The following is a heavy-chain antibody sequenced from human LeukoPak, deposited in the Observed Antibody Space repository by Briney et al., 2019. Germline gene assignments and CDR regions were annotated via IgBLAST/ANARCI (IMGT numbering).Heavy chain of an antibody. CDR1: GFIFSKYG. Sequence: PGGSLRLSCGASGFIFSKYGMHWVRQAPGKGLEWVAFINDKGVDKNYADSVKGRFTISRDNSKNTLVLQMNSLKTEGTAVYYCTTRTGIVGATTGSYWGQGTLVTVSS. CDR2: INDKGVDK. V-gene: IGHV3-30*02. J-gene: IGHJ4*02. CDR3: TTRTGIVGATTGSY. D-gene: IGHD1-26*01.